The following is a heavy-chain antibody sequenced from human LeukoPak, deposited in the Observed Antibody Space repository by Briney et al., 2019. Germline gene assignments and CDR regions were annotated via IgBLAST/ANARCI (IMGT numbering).Heavy chain of an antibody. Sequence: GGSLRLSCAVAGFTFDDYGMGWVRQAPGEGREWVSGINWKGGSTGYAASVKGRFTISRDNSKNTLSLQKDSLRAEDTAVYYCATILTGEPATDFVYWGQGTLVPVSS. CDR1: GFTFDDYG. CDR2: INWKGGST. CDR3: ATILTGEPATDFVY. D-gene: IGHD3-9*01. V-gene: IGHV3-20*04. J-gene: IGHJ4*02.